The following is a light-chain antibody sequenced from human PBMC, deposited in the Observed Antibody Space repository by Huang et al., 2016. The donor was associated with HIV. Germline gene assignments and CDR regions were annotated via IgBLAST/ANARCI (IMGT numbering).Light chain of an antibody. J-gene: IGKJ4*01. CDR2: DAS. CDR3: QQRSNWPLT. Sequence: EVVLTQSPATLSLSPGERPTLSCKASQSVNPYLAWYQQKPGQAPRLLIYDASNRATGIPVRFSGRGSGTDFTLTISSLFTEDFAVYYCQQRSNWPLTFGGGTKVEIK. V-gene: IGKV3-11*01. CDR1: QSVNPY.